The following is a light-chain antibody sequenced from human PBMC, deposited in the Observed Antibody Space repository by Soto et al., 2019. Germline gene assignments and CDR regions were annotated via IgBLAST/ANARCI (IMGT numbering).Light chain of an antibody. CDR3: GAHHGRGSTGG. V-gene: IGLV9-49*01. J-gene: IGLJ2*01. CDR1: SGYSNYK. Sequence: QSVLTQSPSASASLGASVTLTCTLSSGYSNYKVDWYQQRPGKGPQFVMGVGTGGIVASKGDGIPDRFSVLGSGLTRNLAIKNTQKGDERGPPWGAHHGRGSTGGFGGGPKLPVL. CDR2: VGTGGIVA.